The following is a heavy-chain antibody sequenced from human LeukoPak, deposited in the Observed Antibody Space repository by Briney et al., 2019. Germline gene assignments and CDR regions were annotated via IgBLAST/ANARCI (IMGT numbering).Heavy chain of an antibody. Sequence: SETLSLTCTVSGGSISSGGYYWSWIRQPPGKGLEWIGYIYHSGSTYYKPSLKSRVTISVDRSKNQFSLKLSSVTAADTAVYYCARDLGYCSGGSCGNFDYWGQGTLVTVSS. D-gene: IGHD2-15*01. CDR1: GGSISSGGYY. CDR2: IYHSGST. V-gene: IGHV4-30-2*01. J-gene: IGHJ4*02. CDR3: ARDLGYCSGGSCGNFDY.